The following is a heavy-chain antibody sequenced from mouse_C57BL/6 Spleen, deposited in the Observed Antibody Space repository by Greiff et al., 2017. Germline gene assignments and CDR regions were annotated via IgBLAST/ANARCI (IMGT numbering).Heavy chain of an antibody. CDR3: AIEGSSWFAY. CDR2: IHTSDSDT. J-gene: IGHJ3*01. Sequence: QVQLQQPGADLVKPGASVKVSCTASGYTFTSYWMNWVQQRPGQGLEWIGRIHTSDSDTNYKQKFKVNATLTVDKSSSKAYMQHSSRSSEDSAVYYCAIEGSSWFAYWGQGTLVTVSA. V-gene: IGHV1-74*01. CDR1: GYTFTSYW. D-gene: IGHD3-2*02.